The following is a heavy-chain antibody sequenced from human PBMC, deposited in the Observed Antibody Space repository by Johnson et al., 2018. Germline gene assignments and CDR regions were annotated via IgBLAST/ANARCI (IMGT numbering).Heavy chain of an antibody. CDR3: ARRNGPYYYDGMDV. Sequence: VQLVESGGGLVQPGGSLRLSCAASGFTFSSYWMHWVRQAPGKGLVWVSRIKSDGRSTSYADPVKGRFTLSRANAKTTLFLQMNSLRADDTAVYYCARRNGPYYYDGMDVWGQGTTVTVSS. V-gene: IGHV3-74*02. J-gene: IGHJ6*02. D-gene: IGHD1-1*01. CDR2: IKSDGRST. CDR1: GFTFSSYW.